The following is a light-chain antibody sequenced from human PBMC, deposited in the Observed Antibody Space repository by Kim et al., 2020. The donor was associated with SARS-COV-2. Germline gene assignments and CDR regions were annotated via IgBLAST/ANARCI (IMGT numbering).Light chain of an antibody. CDR2: AAS. Sequence: ASVGARVTITCRASQSIANYVNWYQQRPGKAPNLLIYAASSLQSGVPSRFSGSGSGTDFTLTISSLQPEDFATYYCQQSFITPRTFGQGTKVDIK. CDR3: QQSFITPRT. J-gene: IGKJ1*01. V-gene: IGKV1-39*01. CDR1: QSIANY.